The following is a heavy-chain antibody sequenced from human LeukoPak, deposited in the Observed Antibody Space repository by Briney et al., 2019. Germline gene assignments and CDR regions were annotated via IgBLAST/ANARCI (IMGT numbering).Heavy chain of an antibody. Sequence: ASVKVSCKASGYTFTSYGISWVRQAPGQGLEWMGWISAYNGNTNYAQKLQGRVTMTTDTSTSTAYMELRSLRSDDTAVYYCARARAYCSGDCYSGDYWGQGTLVTVSS. J-gene: IGHJ4*02. D-gene: IGHD2-21*02. CDR2: ISAYNGNT. CDR3: ARARAYCSGDCYSGDY. CDR1: GYTFTSYG. V-gene: IGHV1-18*01.